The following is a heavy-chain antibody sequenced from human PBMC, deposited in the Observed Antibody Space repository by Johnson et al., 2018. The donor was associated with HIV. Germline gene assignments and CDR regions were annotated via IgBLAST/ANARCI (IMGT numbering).Heavy chain of an antibody. J-gene: IGHJ3*01. V-gene: IGHV3-30*03. CDR1: GLNFRDYG. D-gene: IGHD1-1*01. CDR2: ITHDGNKI. Sequence: QVQLVESGGGVVQPGRSLRLSCEVSGLNFRDYGMHWVRQAPGKGLDWLAVITHDGNKIFYADSVKGRFTISRDNSKNTLYLHMKSLRVEDTALYYCARVPGSRAGDAFDVWGTGTMVTVSS. CDR3: ARVPGSRAGDAFDV.